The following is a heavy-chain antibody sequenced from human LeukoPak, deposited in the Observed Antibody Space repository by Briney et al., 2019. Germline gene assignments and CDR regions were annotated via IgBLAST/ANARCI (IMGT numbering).Heavy chain of an antibody. CDR2: IYYSGST. Sequence: SETLSLTCTVSGGSISSSSYYWGWIRQPPGKGLEWIGSIYYSGSTYYNPSLQSRVTISVDTSKNQFSLKLSSVTAADTAVYYCARDWRYYDSSGFDYWGQGTLVTVSS. CDR1: GGSISSSSYY. D-gene: IGHD3-22*01. J-gene: IGHJ4*02. V-gene: IGHV4-39*07. CDR3: ARDWRYYDSSGFDY.